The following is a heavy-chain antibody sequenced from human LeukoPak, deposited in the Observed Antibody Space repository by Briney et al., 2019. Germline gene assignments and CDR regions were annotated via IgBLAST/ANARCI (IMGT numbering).Heavy chain of an antibody. V-gene: IGHV1-18*01. CDR1: GYTFTING. CDR2: INPDNDNT. Sequence: ASVTVSFKSSGYTFTINGIIWVRQAPGQGLEWMGWINPDNDNTEYGQTFQGRLTMTTDTSTSKIYMELRSLTSDDTAVYYCARVYGYYYYYMDVWGEGTTVTVSS. J-gene: IGHJ6*03. CDR3: ARVYGYYYYYMDV. D-gene: IGHD4-17*01.